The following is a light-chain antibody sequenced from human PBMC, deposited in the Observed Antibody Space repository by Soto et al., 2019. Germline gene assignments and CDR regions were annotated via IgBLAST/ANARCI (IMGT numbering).Light chain of an antibody. CDR1: SSDVGAYNY. Sequence: QSALTQPPSVSGSPGQSITISCTGTSSDVGAYNYVSWYQQHPGKAPKLMIYEVSNRPSGISNRFSGSKSGNTASLTISGLQAEDDSDYYCSSYTSSNTLVFGGGTQLTVL. CDR3: SSYTSSNTLV. J-gene: IGLJ2*01. V-gene: IGLV2-14*01. CDR2: EVS.